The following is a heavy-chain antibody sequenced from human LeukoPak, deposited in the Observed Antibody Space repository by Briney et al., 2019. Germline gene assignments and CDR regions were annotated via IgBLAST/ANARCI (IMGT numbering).Heavy chain of an antibody. Sequence: ASVKVSCKASGYTFTSYGISWVRQAPGQGLEWMGWISAYNGNTNYAQKLQGRVTMTTDTPTSTAYMELRSLRSDDTAVYYCARDHEDYYDSSGYYPTPFDYWGQGTLVTVSS. CDR1: GYTFTSYG. J-gene: IGHJ4*02. V-gene: IGHV1-18*01. D-gene: IGHD3-22*01. CDR2: ISAYNGNT. CDR3: ARDHEDYYDSSGYYPTPFDY.